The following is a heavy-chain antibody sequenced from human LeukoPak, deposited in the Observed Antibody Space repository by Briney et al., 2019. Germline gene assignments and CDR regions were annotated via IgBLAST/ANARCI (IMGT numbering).Heavy chain of an antibody. CDR1: GYTLTELS. Sequence: ASVKVSCKVSGYTLTELSMHWVRQAPGKGLEWMGGFDPEDGETIYAQKFQGRVTMTEDTSTDTAYMELSSLRSEDTAVYCCATAVTTWGDVYYYYGMDVWGQGTTVTVSS. CDR3: ATAVTTWGDVYYYYGMDV. D-gene: IGHD4-17*01. J-gene: IGHJ6*02. CDR2: FDPEDGET. V-gene: IGHV1-24*01.